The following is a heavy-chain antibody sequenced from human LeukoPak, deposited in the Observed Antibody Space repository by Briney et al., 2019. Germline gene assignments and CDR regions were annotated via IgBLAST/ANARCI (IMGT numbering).Heavy chain of an antibody. CDR3: ARTHNRGGLFDY. V-gene: IGHV3-21*01. CDR2: ISSSSSYI. Sequence: GGSLRLSCAASGFTFSSYSMNWVRQAPGKGLEWVSSISSSSSYIYYADSVKGRFTISRDNATNSLYLQMNSLRAEDTAVYYCARTHNRGGLFDYWGQGTLVTVSS. CDR1: GFTFSSYS. J-gene: IGHJ4*02. D-gene: IGHD1-14*01.